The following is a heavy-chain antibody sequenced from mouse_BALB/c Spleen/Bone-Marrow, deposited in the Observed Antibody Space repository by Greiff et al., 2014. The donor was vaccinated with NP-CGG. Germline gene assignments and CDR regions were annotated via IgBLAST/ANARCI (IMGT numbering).Heavy chain of an antibody. Sequence: VQLQQSGAELARPGASVKLSCKASGYTFTSYWMQWVKQRPGQGLEWIGAIYPGDGDTRYTQKFEGKATLTADKSSSTAYMQLSSLASEDSAVYYCARRRREYYFDYWGQGTTLTVSS. V-gene: IGHV1-87*01. D-gene: IGHD2-12*01. J-gene: IGHJ2*01. CDR1: GYTFTSYW. CDR2: IYPGDGDT. CDR3: ARRRREYYFDY.